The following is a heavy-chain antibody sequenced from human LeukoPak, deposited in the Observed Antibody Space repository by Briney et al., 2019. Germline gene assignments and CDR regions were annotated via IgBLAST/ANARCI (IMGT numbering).Heavy chain of an antibody. CDR3: AKGTYYYDSRFDY. CDR2: ISWNSGSI. D-gene: IGHD3-22*01. V-gene: IGHV3-9*03. Sequence: PGRSLRLSCAASGFTFDDYAMHWVRQAPGKGLEWVSGISWNSGSIGYADSVKGRFTISRDNAKNSLYLQMSSLRAEDMALYYCAKGTYYYDSRFDYWGQGTLVTVSS. CDR1: GFTFDDYA. J-gene: IGHJ4*02.